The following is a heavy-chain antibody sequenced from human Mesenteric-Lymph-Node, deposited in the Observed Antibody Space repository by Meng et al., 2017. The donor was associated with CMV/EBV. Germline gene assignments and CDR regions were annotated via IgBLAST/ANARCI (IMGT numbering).Heavy chain of an antibody. CDR2: ISSSSSYI. Sequence: GGSLRLSCAASGFTFSSYSMNWVRQAPGKGLEWVSSISSSSSYIYYADSVKGRFTISRDNAKNSLYLQMNSLRAEDTAVYYCAREEPTPYYYYGMDVWGQGTTVTVSS. V-gene: IGHV3-21*01. CDR1: GFTFSSYS. J-gene: IGHJ6*02. CDR3: AREEPTPYYYYGMDV.